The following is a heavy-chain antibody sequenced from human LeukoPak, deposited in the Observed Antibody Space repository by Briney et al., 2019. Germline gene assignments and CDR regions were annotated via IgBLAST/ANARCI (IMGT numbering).Heavy chain of an antibody. Sequence: PSETLSLTCAVYGGSFSGYYWSWIRQPPGKGLEWIGEINHSGSTNYNPPLKSRVTISIDTSKNQFSLKLNSVTAADTAVYYCARDRYCSGRSCYGPPDYWGQGVLVTVSS. J-gene: IGHJ4*02. D-gene: IGHD2-15*01. V-gene: IGHV4-34*01. CDR2: INHSGST. CDR3: ARDRYCSGRSCYGPPDY. CDR1: GGSFSGYY.